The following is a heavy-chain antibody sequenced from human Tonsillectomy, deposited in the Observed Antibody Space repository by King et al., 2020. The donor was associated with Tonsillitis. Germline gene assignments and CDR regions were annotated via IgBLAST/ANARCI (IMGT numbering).Heavy chain of an antibody. Sequence: VQLVESGGTLVQPGGSLRLSCAASGFTFSNYWMNWVRQTPGKGLEWVAIIKQDGSEQYYVDSVKGRFTISRDNTKNSLHLQMNSLRAEDTAVYYCAKDLSHLPFFGDNGFDSWGQGTLVTVSS. CDR1: GFTFSNYW. J-gene: IGHJ5*01. CDR3: AKDLSHLPFFGDNGFDS. V-gene: IGHV3-7*01. CDR2: IKQDGSEQ. D-gene: IGHD3-16*01.